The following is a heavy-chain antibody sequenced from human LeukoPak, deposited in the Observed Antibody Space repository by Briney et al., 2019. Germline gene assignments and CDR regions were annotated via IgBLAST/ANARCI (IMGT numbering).Heavy chain of an antibody. CDR1: GYTFTNYG. CDR2: ISAYNGNT. V-gene: IGHV1-18*01. J-gene: IGHJ6*02. D-gene: IGHD2-2*01. Sequence: ASVKVSCKASGYTFTNYGISWVRQAPGQGLEWMGWISAYNGNTNYAQKVQGRVTMTTDTSTSTAYMELWSLRSDDTAVYYCARVARGYCSSTRCYGAGYNYYDGMDVWGQGTTVTVSS. CDR3: ARVARGYCSSTRCYGAGYNYYDGMDV.